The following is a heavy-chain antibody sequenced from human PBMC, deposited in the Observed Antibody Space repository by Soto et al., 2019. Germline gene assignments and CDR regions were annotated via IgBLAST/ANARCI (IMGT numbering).Heavy chain of an antibody. CDR1: GYTFTSYY. J-gene: IGHJ6*02. D-gene: IGHD6-13*01. V-gene: IGHV1-2*04. Sequence: ASVKVSCKASGYTFTSYYMHWVRQAPGQGLEWMGRINPNSGGTSYAQRFQGWVTMTRDTSISTAYMELSRLRSDDTAVYYCARATYSSSWYKTFYYYGMDVWGQGTTVTVSS. CDR2: INPNSGGT. CDR3: ARATYSSSWYKTFYYYGMDV.